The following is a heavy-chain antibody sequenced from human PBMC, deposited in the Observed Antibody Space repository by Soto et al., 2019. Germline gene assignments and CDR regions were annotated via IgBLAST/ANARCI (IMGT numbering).Heavy chain of an antibody. CDR1: GYSFNIYW. D-gene: IGHD6-19*01. V-gene: IGHV5-51*01. CDR3: ASSIAVAGNYYGMDV. CDR2: VYPDDSDT. J-gene: IGHJ6*02. Sequence: GESLKISCKASGYSFNIYWIDWVRQLPGKGLEWMGVVYPDDSDTIYSPSFQGQVTISVDKSISTAYLQWSSLKASDTAMYYCASSIAVAGNYYGMDVWGQGTTVTVSS.